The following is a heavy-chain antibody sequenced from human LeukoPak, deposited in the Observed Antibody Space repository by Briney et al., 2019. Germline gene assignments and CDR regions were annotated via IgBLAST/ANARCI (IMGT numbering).Heavy chain of an antibody. J-gene: IGHJ4*02. V-gene: IGHV4-39*07. CDR1: GGSISSSSYY. CDR3: ARDHYCSSTSCYTSTGGIDY. Sequence: SETLSLTCTVSGGSISSSSYYWGWIRQPPGKGLEWIGSIYYSGSTYYNPSLKSRVTISVDTSKNQFSLKLSSVTAADTAVYYCARDHYCSSTSCYTSTGGIDYWGQGTLVTVSS. CDR2: IYYSGST. D-gene: IGHD2-2*02.